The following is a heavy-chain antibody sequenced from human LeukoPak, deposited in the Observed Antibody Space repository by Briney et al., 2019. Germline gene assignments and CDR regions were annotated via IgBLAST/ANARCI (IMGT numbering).Heavy chain of an antibody. CDR1: GGSISSGGYS. J-gene: IGHJ3*02. CDR3: ATTDLGYCSSTGCLDAFDI. D-gene: IGHD2-2*01. CDR2: IYHSGST. V-gene: IGHV4-30-2*01. Sequence: SETLSLTCAVSGGSISSGGYSWSWIRQPPGKGLEWIGYIYHSGSTYYNPSLKSRVTISVDRSKNQSSLKLSSVTAADTAVYYCATTDLGYCSSTGCLDAFDIWGQGTMVTVSS.